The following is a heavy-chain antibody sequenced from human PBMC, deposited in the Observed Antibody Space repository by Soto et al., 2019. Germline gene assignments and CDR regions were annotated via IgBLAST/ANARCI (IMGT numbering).Heavy chain of an antibody. J-gene: IGHJ3*02. CDR3: ARRSATIFGVVIGAFDI. V-gene: IGHV1-18*01. D-gene: IGHD3-3*01. CDR2: ISAYNGNT. Sequence: ASVKVSCKASGYAFTSYGISWVRQAPGQGLEWMGWISAYNGNTNYAQKLQGRVTMTTDTSTSTAYMELRSLRSDDTAVYYCARRSATIFGVVIGAFDIGGKGTMVTVSS. CDR1: GYAFTSYG.